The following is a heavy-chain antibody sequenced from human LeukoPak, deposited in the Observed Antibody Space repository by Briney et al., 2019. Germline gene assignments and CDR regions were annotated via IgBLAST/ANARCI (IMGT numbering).Heavy chain of an antibody. CDR3: ASSPVITRD. D-gene: IGHD3-22*01. CDR1: GFTFSEYW. J-gene: IGHJ4*02. CDR2: INSDGSRI. Sequence: GGSLRLSCAASGFTFSEYWMHWVRQASGKGLEWVSRINSDGSRITYADSVKGRFTISRDNAKNTLYLQMNSLRVEDTAVYYCASSPVITRDWGQGNLVTVSS. V-gene: IGHV3-74*01.